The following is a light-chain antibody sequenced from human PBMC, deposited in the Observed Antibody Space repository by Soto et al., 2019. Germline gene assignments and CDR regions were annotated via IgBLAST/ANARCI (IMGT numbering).Light chain of an antibody. Sequence: QSVLSQPASVSGSPGQSITISCTGTSSDVGGYNYVSWYQQHPGKAPKLMIYDVSNRPSGVSNRFSGSKSGNTASLTISGLQAEYEADYYCSSYTSSSTLEDVFGTGTKVTVL. CDR1: SSDVGGYNY. CDR3: SSYTSSSTLEDV. V-gene: IGLV2-14*01. J-gene: IGLJ1*01. CDR2: DVS.